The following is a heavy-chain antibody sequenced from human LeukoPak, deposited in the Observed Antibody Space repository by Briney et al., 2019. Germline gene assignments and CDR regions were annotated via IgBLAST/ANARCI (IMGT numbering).Heavy chain of an antibody. CDR2: IWYDGSNK. D-gene: IGHD2-21*02. J-gene: IGHJ1*01. Sequence: GGSLRLSCAASGFTFSSYGMHWVRQAPAKGLEWVAVIWYDGSNKYYADSVKGRFTISRDNSKNTLYLQMNSLRAEDTAVYYCAKEAYCGGDCYSEHWGQGTLVTVSS. CDR3: AKEAYCGGDCYSEH. V-gene: IGHV3-33*06. CDR1: GFTFSSYG.